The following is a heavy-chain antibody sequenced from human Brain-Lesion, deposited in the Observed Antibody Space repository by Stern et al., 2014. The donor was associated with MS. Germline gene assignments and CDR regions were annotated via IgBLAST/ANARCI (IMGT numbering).Heavy chain of an antibody. V-gene: IGHV1-2*06. CDR3: ARDQRGITIFGVVTDYYYLGMDV. CDR1: GYIFTGYY. CDR2: INPNTGGT. J-gene: IGHJ6*02. Sequence: VQLVQSGAEVTKPGASVKVSCKTSGYIFTGYYIHWVRQAPGQGLEWMARINPNTGGTKYAQKVQGRVTMSRDTSISTAYVELSSLTSDDTAVYYCARDQRGITIFGVVTDYYYLGMDVWGQGTTVTVSS. D-gene: IGHD3-3*01.